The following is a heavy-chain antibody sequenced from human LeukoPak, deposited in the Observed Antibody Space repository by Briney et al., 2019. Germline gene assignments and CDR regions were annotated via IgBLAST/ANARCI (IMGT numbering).Heavy chain of an antibody. CDR2: IKSDGMTT. CDR3: ARVGAVAGTLDS. V-gene: IGHV3-74*01. Sequence: GGSLRLSCAASGFPFNSYRMHWVRQAPGKGLVWVSRIKSDGMTTNYADSVKGRFTISRDNAKNTLYLQMNSLRVEDTAVYYCARVGAVAGTLDSWGQGTQVTVSS. J-gene: IGHJ4*02. D-gene: IGHD6-19*01. CDR1: GFPFNSYR.